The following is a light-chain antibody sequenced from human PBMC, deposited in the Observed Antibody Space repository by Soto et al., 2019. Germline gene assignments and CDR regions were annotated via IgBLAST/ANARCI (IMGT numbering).Light chain of an antibody. CDR3: QQYTQWPIT. Sequence: DIQLTQSPSSLSASVGDRVTITCRASQGISNDFAWYQQKPGKVPKLLIYAASTLQSGVPSRFSGSGFGTDFTLTISSLQPEDFAVYYCQQYTQWPITFGQGTRLEIK. J-gene: IGKJ5*01. V-gene: IGKV1-27*01. CDR1: QGISND. CDR2: AAS.